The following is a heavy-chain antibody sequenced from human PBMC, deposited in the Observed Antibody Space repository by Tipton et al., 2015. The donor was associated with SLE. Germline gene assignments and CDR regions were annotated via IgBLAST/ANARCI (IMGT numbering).Heavy chain of an antibody. D-gene: IGHD2-15*01. V-gene: IGHV3-23*03. Sequence: GSLRLSCAASGFTFSSYAMSWVRQAPGKGLEWVSVIYSGGSTYYADSVKGRFTTSRDNSKNTLYLQMNSLRAEDTAVYYCAKDLTDPTPGMEVWGQGTTVTVSS. CDR3: AKDLTDPTPGMEV. CDR1: GFTFSSYA. CDR2: IYSGGST. J-gene: IGHJ6*02.